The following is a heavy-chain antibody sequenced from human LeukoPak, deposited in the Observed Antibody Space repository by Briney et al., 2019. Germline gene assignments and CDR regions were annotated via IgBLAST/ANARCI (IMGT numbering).Heavy chain of an antibody. CDR2: IHSGSGT. CDR1: GFTVSNYA. D-gene: IGHD6-13*01. CDR3: ARVRSSSWYGMDV. Sequence: GGSLRLSCEASGFTVSNYAMSWVRRAPGKGLEWVSGIHSGSGTYYADSVKGRFTISRDNAKNSLYLQMNSLRAEDTAVYYCARVRSSSWYGMDVWGQGTTVTVSS. V-gene: IGHV3-23*05. J-gene: IGHJ6*02.